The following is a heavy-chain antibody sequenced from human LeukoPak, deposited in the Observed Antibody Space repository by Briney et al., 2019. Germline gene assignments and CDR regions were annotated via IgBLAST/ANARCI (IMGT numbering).Heavy chain of an antibody. CDR2: ISSSSSYI. CDR3: ARDTPPYGMDV. V-gene: IGHV3-21*01. CDR1: GGSISSSS. Sequence: PSETLSLTCTVSGGSISSSSYYWGWIRQPPGKGLEWVSSISSSSSYIYYADSVKGRFTISRDNAKNSLYLQMNSLRAEDTAVYYCARDTPPYGMDVWGQGTTVTVSS. J-gene: IGHJ6*02.